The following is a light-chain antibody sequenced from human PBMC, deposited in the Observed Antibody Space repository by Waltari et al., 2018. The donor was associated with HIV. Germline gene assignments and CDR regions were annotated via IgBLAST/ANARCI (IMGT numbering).Light chain of an antibody. CDR1: QSINNW. CDR3: QQYNSYAVT. V-gene: IGKV1-5*03. J-gene: IGKJ4*01. Sequence: DSQMTQSPSTLSASVGDRVTITCRASQSINNWLAWYQQKPGKAPKLLIYKASTLASGVPSRFSGSGSGAEFTLTITGLQPDDFATYYCQQYNSYAVTFGGGTKVDIK. CDR2: KAS.